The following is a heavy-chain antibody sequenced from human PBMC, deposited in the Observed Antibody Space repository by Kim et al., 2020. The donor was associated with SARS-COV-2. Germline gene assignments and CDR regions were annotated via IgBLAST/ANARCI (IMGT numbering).Heavy chain of an antibody. CDR2: ISGSGGST. J-gene: IGHJ6*02. V-gene: IGHV3-23*01. CDR3: AKEAGCSSTSCYFWRKVSYYGMDV. D-gene: IGHD2-2*01. Sequence: GGSLRLSCAASGFTFSSYAMSWVRQAPGKGLEWVSAISGSGGSTYYADSVKGRFTISRDNSKNTLYLQMNSLRAEDTAVYYCAKEAGCSSTSCYFWRKVSYYGMDVWGQGTTVTVSS. CDR1: GFTFSSYA.